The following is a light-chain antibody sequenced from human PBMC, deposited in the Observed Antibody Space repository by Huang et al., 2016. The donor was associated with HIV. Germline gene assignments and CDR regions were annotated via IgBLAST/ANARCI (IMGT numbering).Light chain of an antibody. V-gene: IGKV3-15*01. CDR3: QQYNNWPPWT. J-gene: IGKJ1*01. CDR2: GAS. Sequence: EIVMTQSPATLSVSPGERATRSCRASQSVSSNLAWYQQKPGQPPGLLIYGASTRATGIPARFSGSGSGTEFTLTISSLQSEDFAVYYCQQYNNWPPWTFGQGTKVEIK. CDR1: QSVSSN.